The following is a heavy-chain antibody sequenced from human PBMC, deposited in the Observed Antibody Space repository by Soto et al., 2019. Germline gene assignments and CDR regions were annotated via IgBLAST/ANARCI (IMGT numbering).Heavy chain of an antibody. J-gene: IGHJ6*03. CDR1: GFTFSNAW. Sequence: EVQLVESGGGLVKPGGSLRLSCAASGFTFSNAWMSWVRQAPGKGLEWVGRIKSKTDGGTTDYAAPVKGRFTISRDDSKNTLYLQMNSLNTEDTAVYYCITANTLDYYYYYMDVWGKGTTVTVSS. CDR3: ITANTLDYYYYYMDV. D-gene: IGHD5-18*01. CDR2: IKSKTDGGTT. V-gene: IGHV3-15*01.